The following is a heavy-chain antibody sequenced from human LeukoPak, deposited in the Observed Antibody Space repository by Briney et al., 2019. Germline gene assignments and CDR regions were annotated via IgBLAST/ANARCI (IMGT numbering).Heavy chain of an antibody. J-gene: IGHJ6*02. CDR2: IYYSGST. Sequence: PSETLSLTCTVSGGSLSSYYWSWIRQPPGRGLEWIGYIYYSGSTNYNPSLKSRVTISVDTSKNQFSLKLSSVTAADTAVYYCARRRYCSGGSCYRPSQTDYGMDVWGQGTAVTVSS. V-gene: IGHV4-59*08. D-gene: IGHD2-15*01. CDR1: GGSLSSYY. CDR3: ARRRYCSGGSCYRPSQTDYGMDV.